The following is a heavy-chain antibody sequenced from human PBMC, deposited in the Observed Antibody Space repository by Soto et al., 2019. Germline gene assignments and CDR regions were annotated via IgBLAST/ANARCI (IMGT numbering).Heavy chain of an antibody. Sequence: QVQLEESGPGLVKPSQTLSLTCSVSGGSFSSDSFIWSWVRQFPGKGLEWIGYIYYGGTTYYNPSLRSRVMMSVDTSKNQFSLHLSSVTAADTAVYYCARDHKWDGMDVWGQGTTVTVSS. CDR1: GGSFSSDSFI. D-gene: IGHD1-26*01. V-gene: IGHV4-31*03. CDR2: IYYGGTT. J-gene: IGHJ6*02. CDR3: ARDHKWDGMDV.